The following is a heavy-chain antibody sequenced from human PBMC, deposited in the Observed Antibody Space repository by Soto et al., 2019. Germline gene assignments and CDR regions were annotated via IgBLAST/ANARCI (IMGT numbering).Heavy chain of an antibody. V-gene: IGHV4-30-2*01. Sequence: ASETLSLTCAVPGGSISSGGYSWSWIRQPPGKGLEWIGYMYHSGSTYYNPSLKSRVTISIDRSKNQFSLKLSSVTAADTAVYYCARVWGGAFDFWGQGTMVTVSS. J-gene: IGHJ3*01. D-gene: IGHD3-10*01. CDR3: ARVWGGAFDF. CDR2: MYHSGST. CDR1: GGSISSGGYS.